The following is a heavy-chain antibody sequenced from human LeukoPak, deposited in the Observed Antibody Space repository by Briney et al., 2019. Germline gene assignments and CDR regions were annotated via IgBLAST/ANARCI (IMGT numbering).Heavy chain of an antibody. CDR2: IYYSGST. D-gene: IGHD2-15*01. V-gene: IGHV4-59*01. CDR1: GGSISSYY. J-gene: IGHJ4*02. Sequence: SETLFLTCTVSGGSISSYYWSWIRQPPGKGLEWIGYIYYSGSTNYNPSLKSRVTISVDTSKNQFSLKLSSVTAADTAVYYCAREGYCSGGSCYLGYWGQGTLVTVSS. CDR3: AREGYCSGGSCYLGY.